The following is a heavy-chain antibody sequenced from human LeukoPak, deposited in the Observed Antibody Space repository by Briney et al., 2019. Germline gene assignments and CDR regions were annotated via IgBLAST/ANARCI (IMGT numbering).Heavy chain of an antibody. CDR1: GFPFSSYA. D-gene: IGHD2-15*01. V-gene: IGHV3-64D*09. CDR3: VRGYSFGPYGMDV. CDR2: ISDSGGST. Sequence: GGSLRLSCSASGFPFSSYAMHWVREAPGKGLEYVSAISDSGGSTYYADSVKGRFTISRDNSKNTLYLQMSSLRAEDTAVYFCVRGYSFGPYGMDVWGQGTTVTISS. J-gene: IGHJ6*02.